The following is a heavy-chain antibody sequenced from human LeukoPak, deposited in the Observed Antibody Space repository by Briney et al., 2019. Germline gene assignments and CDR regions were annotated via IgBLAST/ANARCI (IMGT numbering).Heavy chain of an antibody. D-gene: IGHD3-22*01. CDR2: ISYDGSNK. Sequence: GGSLRLSCAASGFTFSSYAMHWVRQAPGKGLEWVAVISYDGSNKYYADSVKGRFTISRDSSKNTLYLQMNSLRAEDTAVYYCARDVYYYDSSGYPNWFDPWGQGTLVTVSS. J-gene: IGHJ5*02. CDR3: ARDVYYYDSSGYPNWFDP. CDR1: GFTFSSYA. V-gene: IGHV3-30*04.